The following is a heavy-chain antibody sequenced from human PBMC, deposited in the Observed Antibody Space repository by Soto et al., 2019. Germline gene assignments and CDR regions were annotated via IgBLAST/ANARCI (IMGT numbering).Heavy chain of an antibody. CDR2: IYPGDSDT. Sequence: GESLKISCKGSGYSFTSYWIGWVRQMPGKGLEWMGIIYPGDSDTRYSPSFQGQVTISADKSISTAYLQWSSLKASDTAMYYCARAYDTSAGYYYYYGMDVWGQGTTVTVSS. J-gene: IGHJ6*01. V-gene: IGHV5-51*01. CDR1: GYSFTSYW. CDR3: ARAYDTSAGYYYYYGMDV. D-gene: IGHD3-22*01.